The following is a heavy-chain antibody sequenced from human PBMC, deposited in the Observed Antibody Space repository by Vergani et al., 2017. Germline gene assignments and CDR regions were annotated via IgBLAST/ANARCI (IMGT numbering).Heavy chain of an antibody. CDR1: GYTFTSYG. CDR3: ARVPPVWGSYREPWGDXFDY. D-gene: IGHD3-16*02. J-gene: IGHJ4*02. Sequence: QVQLVQSGAEVKKPGASVKVSCKASGYTFTSYGISWVRQAPGQGLEWMGWISAYNGNTNYAQKLQGRVTITRDTSASTAYMELSSLRSEDTAVYYCARVPPVWGSYREPWGDXFDYWGQGTLVTVSS. CDR2: ISAYNGNT. V-gene: IGHV1-18*01.